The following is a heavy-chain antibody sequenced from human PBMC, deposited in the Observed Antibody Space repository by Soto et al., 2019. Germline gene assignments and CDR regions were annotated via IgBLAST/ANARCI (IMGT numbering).Heavy chain of an antibody. CDR3: ARGYCSSTSCFDP. CDR2: IYYSGST. D-gene: IGHD2-2*01. Sequence: QVQLQESGPGLVKPSQTLSLTCSVSGGSISSGGYYWSWIRQHPGKGLEWIGYIYYSGSTSYNPSLKRRVTTSVDTSKNQFSLKLSSVTAADTAVYYCARGYCSSTSCFDPWGQGTLVTVSS. CDR1: GGSISSGGYY. V-gene: IGHV4-31*03. J-gene: IGHJ5*02.